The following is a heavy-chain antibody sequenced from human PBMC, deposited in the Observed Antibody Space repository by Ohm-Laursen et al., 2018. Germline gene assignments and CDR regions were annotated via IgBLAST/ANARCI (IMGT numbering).Heavy chain of an antibody. CDR2: ICTGGST. CDR3: ARDSAMLEGAPSNWFDP. V-gene: IGHV4-4*07. D-gene: IGHD1-1*01. Sequence: GTLSLTCTVSGGSISNYYWSWIRQPAGKGLEWIGRICTGGSTNYNPSLKSRVTMSIDTPRNKFSLRVNSVTAADTAVYYCARDSAMLEGAPSNWFDPWGQGMLVTVSS. J-gene: IGHJ5*02. CDR1: GGSISNYY.